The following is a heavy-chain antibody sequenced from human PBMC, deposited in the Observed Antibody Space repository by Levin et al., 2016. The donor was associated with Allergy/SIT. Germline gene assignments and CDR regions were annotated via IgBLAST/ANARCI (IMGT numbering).Heavy chain of an antibody. D-gene: IGHD3-9*01. CDR3: ATSVLRYFDWIQY. J-gene: IGHJ4*02. V-gene: IGHV4-30-4*01. CDR2: IYYSGST. Sequence: WIRQPPGKGLEWIGYIYYSGSTYYNPSLKSRVTISVDTSKNQFSLKLSSVTAADTAVYYCATSVLRYFDWIQYWGQGTLVTVSS.